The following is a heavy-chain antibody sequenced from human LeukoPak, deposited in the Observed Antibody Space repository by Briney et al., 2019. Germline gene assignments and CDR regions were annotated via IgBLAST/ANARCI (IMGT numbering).Heavy chain of an antibody. J-gene: IGHJ4*02. Sequence: PGGSLRLSCAASGFTFSSYAMHWVRQAPGKGLEWVAVISYDGSNKYYADSVKGRFTISRDNSKNTLYLQMNSLRVEDTAIYYCAKDLGYYDSSGYYWNYWGQGTLVTVSS. CDR2: ISYDGSNK. CDR1: GFTFSSYA. V-gene: IGHV3-30-3*01. CDR3: AKDLGYYDSSGYYWNY. D-gene: IGHD3-22*01.